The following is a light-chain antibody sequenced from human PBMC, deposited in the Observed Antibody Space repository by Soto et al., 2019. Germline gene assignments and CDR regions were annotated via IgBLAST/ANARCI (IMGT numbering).Light chain of an antibody. V-gene: IGKV1-39*01. CDR1: QSISSY. CDR2: AAS. Sequence: IQMTQYPSSLSASVGDRVTITCRASQSISSYLNWYQQKPGKAPKLLIYAASSLQSGVPSRFSGSGSGTDFTLTISSLQPEDFATYYCQQSYSTLSITFGQGTRLEI. CDR3: QQSYSTLSIT. J-gene: IGKJ5*01.